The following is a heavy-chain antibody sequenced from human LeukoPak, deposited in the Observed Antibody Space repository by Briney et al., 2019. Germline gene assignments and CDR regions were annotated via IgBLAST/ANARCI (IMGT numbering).Heavy chain of an antibody. J-gene: IGHJ4*02. Sequence: PGGSLRLSCAASGFTFSRYAMSWVRQAPGKGLEWVSAISGSGGSTYYADSVKGRFTISRDDSKNTLYLQMNSLRAEDTAVYYCAKDRGGGAVAGNFDYWGQGTLVTVSS. V-gene: IGHV3-23*01. CDR3: AKDRGGGAVAGNFDY. D-gene: IGHD6-19*01. CDR2: ISGSGGST. CDR1: GFTFSRYA.